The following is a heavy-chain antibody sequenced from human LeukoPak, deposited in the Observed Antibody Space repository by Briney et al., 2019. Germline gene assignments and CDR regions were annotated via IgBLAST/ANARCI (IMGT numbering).Heavy chain of an antibody. CDR1: GGSISSSSYY. CDR3: ARERSDYGGNPVLGY. V-gene: IGHV4-39*07. D-gene: IGHD4-23*01. CDR2: IYYSGST. Sequence: SETLSLTCTVSGGSISSSSYYWGWIRQPPGKGLEWIGSIYYSGSTYYNPSLKSRVTISVDTSKNQFSLKLSSVTAADTAVYYCARERSDYGGNPVLGYWGQGTLVTVSS. J-gene: IGHJ4*02.